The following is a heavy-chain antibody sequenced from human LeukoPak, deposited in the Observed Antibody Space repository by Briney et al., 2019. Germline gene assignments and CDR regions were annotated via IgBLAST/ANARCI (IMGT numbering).Heavy chain of an antibody. D-gene: IGHD6-25*01. Sequence: GESLKISCKGSGYRFTSYWIGWVRQVPGKGLEWMAIIYPADSDIRYSPSFQGQVTISADKSISTAYLQWSSLKASDTAMYYCARSLTAAAGDYWGQGTLVTVSS. CDR1: GYRFTSYW. CDR2: IYPADSDI. CDR3: ARSLTAAAGDY. J-gene: IGHJ4*02. V-gene: IGHV5-51*01.